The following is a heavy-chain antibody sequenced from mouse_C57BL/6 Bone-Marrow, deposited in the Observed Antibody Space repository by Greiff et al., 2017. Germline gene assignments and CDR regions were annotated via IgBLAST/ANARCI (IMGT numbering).Heavy chain of an antibody. CDR1: GYTFTSYW. V-gene: IGHV1-53*01. CDR3: ARMGLPSTFLYWYFDV. D-gene: IGHD2-2*01. J-gene: IGHJ1*03. CDR2: INPSNGGT. Sequence: QVQLQQPGTELVKPGASVKLSCKASGYTFTSYWMHWVKQRPGQGLEWIGNINPSNGGTNYNEKFKSKATLTVDKSSSTAYMQLSSLTSEDSAVYYCARMGLPSTFLYWYFDVWGTGTTVTVSS.